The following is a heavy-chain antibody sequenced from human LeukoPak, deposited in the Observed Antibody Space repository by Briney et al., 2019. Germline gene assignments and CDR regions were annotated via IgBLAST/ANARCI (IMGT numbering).Heavy chain of an antibody. V-gene: IGHV4-59*12. CDR1: GGSISSYY. J-gene: IGHJ5*02. CDR3: AGVRGTGCYTGCWFDP. D-gene: IGHD2-2*02. Sequence: SETLSLTCTVSGGSISSYYWSWIRQPPGKGLEWIGYIYYSGSTNYNPSLKSRVTISVDTSKNQFSLKLSSVTAADTAVYYCAGVRGTGCYTGCWFDPWGQGTLVTVSS. CDR2: IYYSGST.